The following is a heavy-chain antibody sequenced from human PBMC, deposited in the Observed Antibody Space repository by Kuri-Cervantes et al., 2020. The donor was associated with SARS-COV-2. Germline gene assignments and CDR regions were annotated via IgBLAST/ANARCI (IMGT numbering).Heavy chain of an antibody. V-gene: IGHV3-64*01. CDR2: ISSNGGST. J-gene: IGHJ2*01. CDR1: GFTFSSYA. CDR3: ARGPYYDSSGRYPRTQVRKTGWYFDL. Sequence: GSLRLSCAASGFTFSSYAMHWVRQAPGKGLEYVSAISSNGGSTYYVNSVKGRFTISRDNSKNTLYLQMGSLRAEDTAVYYCARGPYYDSSGRYPRTQVRKTGWYFDLWGRGTLVTVSS. D-gene: IGHD3-22*01.